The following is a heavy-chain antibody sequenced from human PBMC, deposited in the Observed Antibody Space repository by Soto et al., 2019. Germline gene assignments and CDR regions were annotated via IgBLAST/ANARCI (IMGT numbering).Heavy chain of an antibody. J-gene: IGHJ4*02. CDR1: GGTFSTYA. V-gene: IGHV1-69*01. D-gene: IGHD1-26*01. CDR2: IIPIFGTT. CDR3: ARGVGAYYCYD. Sequence: QVQLVQSGAEVKKPGSSVKVSCKASGGTFSTYAITWVRQAPGQGLEWLGGIIPIFGTTDYARKFQGRVKITAAEYTSTVFIELSSLTSEDTAVYYCARGVGAYYCYDWGQGTLVTVSS.